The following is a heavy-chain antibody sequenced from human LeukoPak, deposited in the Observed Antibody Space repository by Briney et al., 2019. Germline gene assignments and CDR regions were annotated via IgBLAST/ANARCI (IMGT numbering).Heavy chain of an antibody. J-gene: IGHJ4*02. Sequence: SETLSLTCTVSGGSLSSYYLGWIRQPPGKGLEWIGYIYYSGSTNYNPSLKSRVTISVDTSKNQFSRKLSSVTAADAAVYYFAWGSYEAFDYWGQGTLVTVSS. CDR3: AWGSYEAFDY. V-gene: IGHV4-59*08. D-gene: IGHD1-26*01. CDR1: GGSLSSYY. CDR2: IYYSGST.